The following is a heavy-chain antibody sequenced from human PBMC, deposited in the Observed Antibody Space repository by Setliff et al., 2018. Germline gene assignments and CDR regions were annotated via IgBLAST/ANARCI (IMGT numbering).Heavy chain of an antibody. J-gene: IGHJ4*01. D-gene: IGHD6-19*01. CDR1: GDSISRYY. Sequence: SETLSLTCTVSGDSISRYYWSWIRQPPGKGLEWIGYIQNGGNTKYNPSLGSRITMSVDTSKSQFSLKLSSVTAADTAVYYCERDQYTSGWHGPPESYFDCWGLGILVTVSS. CDR3: ERDQYTSGWHGPPESYFDC. CDR2: IQNGGNT. V-gene: IGHV4-59*01.